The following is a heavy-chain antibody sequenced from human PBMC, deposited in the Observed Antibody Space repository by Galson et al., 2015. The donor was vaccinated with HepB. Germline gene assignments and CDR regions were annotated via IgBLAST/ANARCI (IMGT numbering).Heavy chain of an antibody. V-gene: IGHV3-30*09. CDR2: ISYDGSNK. Sequence: SLRLSCAASGFTFSSYAMYWVRQAPGKGLEWVAVISYDGSNKYYPDSVKGRFAISRDNSKNTLYLQMNSLRAEDTAMYYCARVGGYTFHHGMDVWGQGTTVTVSS. CDR3: ARVGGYTFHHGMDV. CDR1: GFTFSSYA. D-gene: IGHD5-12*01. J-gene: IGHJ6*02.